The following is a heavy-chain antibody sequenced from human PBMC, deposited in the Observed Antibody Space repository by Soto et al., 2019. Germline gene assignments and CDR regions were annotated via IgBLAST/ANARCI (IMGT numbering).Heavy chain of an antibody. CDR3: ARVWGDSSGYYFDY. Sequence: NPSETLSLTCAVYGGSFSGYYWSWIRQPPGKGLEWIGEINHSGSTNYNPSLKSRVTISVDTSKNQFSLELSSVTAADTAVYYCARVWGDSSGYYFDYWGQGTLVTVSS. V-gene: IGHV4-34*01. CDR2: INHSGST. J-gene: IGHJ4*02. D-gene: IGHD3-22*01. CDR1: GGSFSGYY.